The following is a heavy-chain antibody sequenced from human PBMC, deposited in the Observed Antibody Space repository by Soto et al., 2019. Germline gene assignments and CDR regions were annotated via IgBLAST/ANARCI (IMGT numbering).Heavy chain of an antibody. CDR1: GGSISSGGYY. CDR3: ARLFRLKNWFDP. CDR2: IYYSGST. J-gene: IGHJ5*02. D-gene: IGHD3-9*01. V-gene: IGHV4-31*03. Sequence: SETLSLTCTVSGGSISSGGYYWSWIRQHPGKGLEWVGYIYYSGSTYYNPSLKSRVTISVYTSKNQFSLKLSSVTAADTAVYYCARLFRLKNWFDPWGQGTLVTVSS.